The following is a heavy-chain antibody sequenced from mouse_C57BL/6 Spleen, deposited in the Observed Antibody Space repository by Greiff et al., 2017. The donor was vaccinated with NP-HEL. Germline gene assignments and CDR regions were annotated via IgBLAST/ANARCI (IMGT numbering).Heavy chain of an antibody. CDR3: ARRYSKDAMDY. J-gene: IGHJ4*01. V-gene: IGHV1-82*01. CDR2: IYPGDGDT. D-gene: IGHD2-5*01. CDR1: GYAFSSSW. Sequence: QVQLQQSGPELVKPGASVKISCKASGYAFSSSWMNWVKQRPGKGLEWIGRIYPGDGDTNYNGKFKGKATLTADKSSSTAYMQLSSLTSEDSAVYFCARRYSKDAMDYWGQGTSVTVSS.